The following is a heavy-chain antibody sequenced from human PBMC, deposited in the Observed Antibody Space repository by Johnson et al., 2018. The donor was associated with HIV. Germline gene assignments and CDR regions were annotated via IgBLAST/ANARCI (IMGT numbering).Heavy chain of an antibody. V-gene: IGHV3-7*01. CDR3: ARMTSGSYPNI. CDR1: GFTFSNFW. D-gene: IGHD1-26*01. Sequence: VQLVESGGGLVQPGGSLRLSCGASGFTFSNFWMSWVRQAPGKGLEWVANIKQDGSEKYYVDSVKGRFTISRNNATNSLYRQMNSLRAEDTAVYYCARMTSGSYPNIWSQGTMVTVSS. CDR2: IKQDGSEK. J-gene: IGHJ3*02.